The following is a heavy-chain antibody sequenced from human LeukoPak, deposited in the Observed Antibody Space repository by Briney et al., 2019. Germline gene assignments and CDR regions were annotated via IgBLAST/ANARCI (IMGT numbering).Heavy chain of an antibody. CDR2: IRSNSSTI. D-gene: IGHD3-22*01. CDR3: ARGAYYYED. Sequence: GGSLRLSCAASGFTFSSYSMNWVRQAPGKGLERVSYIRSNSSTIYYADSVKGRFTISRDKAKNSLTLQMNSLRAEDTAVYYCARGAYYYEDWGQGTLVTVSS. V-gene: IGHV3-48*01. J-gene: IGHJ4*02. CDR1: GFTFSSYS.